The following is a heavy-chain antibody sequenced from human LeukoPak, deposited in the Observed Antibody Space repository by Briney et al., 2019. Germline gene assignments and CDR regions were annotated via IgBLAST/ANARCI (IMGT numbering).Heavy chain of an antibody. CDR3: ARATTTPGYYYYYMDV. J-gene: IGHJ6*03. CDR1: GFTFSSYW. Sequence: GGSLRLSCAASGFTFSSYWMSWGRQAPGKGLEWVANIKQDGSEKYYVDSVKGRFTISRDNAKNSLYLQMNSLRAEDTAVYYCARATTTPGYYYYYMDVWGKGTTVTVSS. D-gene: IGHD4-17*01. CDR2: IKQDGSEK. V-gene: IGHV3-7*01.